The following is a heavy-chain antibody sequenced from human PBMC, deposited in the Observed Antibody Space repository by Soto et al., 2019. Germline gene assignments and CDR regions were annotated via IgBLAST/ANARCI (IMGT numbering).Heavy chain of an antibody. CDR1: GFTFSSYA. D-gene: IGHD6-13*01. CDR3: AKGGYSSSWSPNFDY. J-gene: IGHJ4*02. CDR2: ISGSGGST. V-gene: IGHV3-23*01. Sequence: PGGSLRLSCAASGFTFSSYAMSWVRQAPGKGLEWVSAISGSGGSTYYADSVKGRFTISRDNSKNTLYLQMNSLRAEDTAVYYCAKGGYSSSWSPNFDYWGQGTLVTVSS.